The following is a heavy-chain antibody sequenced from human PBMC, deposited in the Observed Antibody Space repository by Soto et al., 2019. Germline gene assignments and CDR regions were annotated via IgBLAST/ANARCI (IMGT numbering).Heavy chain of an antibody. J-gene: IGHJ6*02. CDR2: ILYDGSNT. V-gene: IGHV3-30*18. CDR3: AKSRDGYSFYYFYGMDV. CDR1: GFGFNNYG. D-gene: IGHD4-4*01. Sequence: VQLVESGGGLVQPGGSLRLSCAASGFGFNNYGMHWVRQAPGKGLEWVAAILYDGSNTYYADSVKGRFTISRDNSKNTLYLEMNSLRPEDTAVYHCAKSRDGYSFYYFYGMDVWGQGTTVTVSS.